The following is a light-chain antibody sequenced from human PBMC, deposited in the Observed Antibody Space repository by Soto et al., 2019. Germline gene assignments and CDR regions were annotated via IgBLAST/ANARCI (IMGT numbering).Light chain of an antibody. Sequence: QSALTQPRSVSGSPGQSVAISCTGTSSDVGSYNYVSWYQQHPGRAPKLMIYDVSERPSGVPDRFSASKSGYTASLTISGRQAEDEADYYCSSYAGSKMVIFGGGTKLTVL. CDR3: SSYAGSKMVI. CDR1: SSDVGSYNY. J-gene: IGLJ2*01. V-gene: IGLV2-11*01. CDR2: DVS.